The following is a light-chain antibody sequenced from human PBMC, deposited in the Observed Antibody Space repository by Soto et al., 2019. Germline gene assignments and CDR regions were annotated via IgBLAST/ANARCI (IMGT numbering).Light chain of an antibody. CDR2: ENN. J-gene: IGLJ2*01. CDR3: GTWDRILSAVV. CDR1: SSNIGNNY. V-gene: IGLV1-51*02. Sequence: QSVLTQPPSVSAAPGQKVTISCSGSSSNIGNNYVSWYQQLPGTAPKLLIYENNKRPSGIPDRFSGSKSGTSATLGITGLQTGVVAVYYCGTWDRILSAVVFGGGTKVTV.